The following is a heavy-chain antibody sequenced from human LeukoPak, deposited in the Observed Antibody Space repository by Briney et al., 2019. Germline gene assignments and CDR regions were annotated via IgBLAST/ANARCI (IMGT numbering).Heavy chain of an antibody. CDR2: ISYDGITE. CDR3: AELGITMIGGV. D-gene: IGHD3-10*02. V-gene: IGHV3-30*04. Sequence: GGSLRLSCAASGFAFSSYAMHWVHQAPGKGLEWVAIISYDGITEDYSESVKGRFTISRDNAKNSLYLQMNSLRAEDTAVHYCAELGITMIGGVWGKGTTITISS. CDR1: GFAFSSYA. J-gene: IGHJ6*04.